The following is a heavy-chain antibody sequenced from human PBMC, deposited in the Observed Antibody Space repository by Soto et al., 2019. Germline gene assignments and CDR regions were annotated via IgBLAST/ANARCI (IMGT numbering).Heavy chain of an antibody. CDR3: AKDEGCVWSVAKGSSYAYYGMDV. Sequence: EVQLVESGGGMVQPGRSLRLSCVASGFTFDDHAMHWVRRGPGRGLEWVSGISWNSETTGYADSVRGRFTISRDKAKNSLYLQMNSLRVEDTAFYYCAKDEGCVWSVAKGSSYAYYGMDVWGQGTTVIVS. V-gene: IGHV3-9*01. J-gene: IGHJ6*02. D-gene: IGHD3-3*01. CDR1: GFTFDDHA. CDR2: ISWNSETT.